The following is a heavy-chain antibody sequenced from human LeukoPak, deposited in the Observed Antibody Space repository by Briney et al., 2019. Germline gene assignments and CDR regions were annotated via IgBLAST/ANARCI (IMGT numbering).Heavy chain of an antibody. D-gene: IGHD6-25*01. V-gene: IGHV1-18*01. Sequence: ASVKVSCKASGYTFTSYGINWVRQAPGQGLEWMGWISTYNGHTNYAQKFQGRVTMTTDTSTSTASMELRSLRSDDTAVYYCAREAATATGYYYYYMDVWGKGTTVTISS. CDR1: GYTFTSYG. J-gene: IGHJ6*03. CDR2: ISTYNGHT. CDR3: AREAATATGYYYYYMDV.